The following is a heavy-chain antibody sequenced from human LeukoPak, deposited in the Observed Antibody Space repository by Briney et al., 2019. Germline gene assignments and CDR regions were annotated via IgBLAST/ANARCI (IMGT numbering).Heavy chain of an antibody. V-gene: IGHV3-21*01. CDR3: AKEILTGYYLDS. D-gene: IGHD3-9*01. CDR2: ISSSSSYI. Sequence: GGSLRLSCAASGFTFSSYSMNWVRQAPGKGLEWVSSISSSSSYIYYADSVKGRFTISRDNAKNSLYLQMNSLRAEDTAVYYCAKEILTGYYLDSWGQGTLITVSS. J-gene: IGHJ4*02. CDR1: GFTFSSYS.